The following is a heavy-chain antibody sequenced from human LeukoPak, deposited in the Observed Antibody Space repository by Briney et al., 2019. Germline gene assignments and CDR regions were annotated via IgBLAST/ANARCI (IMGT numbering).Heavy chain of an antibody. CDR3: AREDYYDSSGYET. CDR2: INHSGST. V-gene: IGHV4-34*01. D-gene: IGHD3-22*01. Sequence: PSETLSLTCAVYGGSFSGYYWSWIRQPPGKGLEWIGEINHSGSTNYNPSLKSRVTISVDTSKNQSSLKLSSVTAADTAVYYCAREDYYDSSGYETWGQGTLVTVSS. J-gene: IGHJ5*02. CDR1: GGSFSGYY.